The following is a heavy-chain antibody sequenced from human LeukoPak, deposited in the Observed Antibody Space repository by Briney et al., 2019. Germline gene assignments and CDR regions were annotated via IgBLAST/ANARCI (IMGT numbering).Heavy chain of an antibody. CDR2: ISANGVDT. D-gene: IGHD2-8*02. CDR3: AKDAWWSVS. CDR1: GFTFSNHA. Sequence: GGSQRLSCVASGFTFSNHAMTWVRQAPGKGLEWVSAISANGVDTFYAPSVKGRFTISRDNSKNTLYLQINSLRAEDTAIYYCAKDAWWSVSWGQGTLVTVSS. J-gene: IGHJ5*02. V-gene: IGHV3-23*01.